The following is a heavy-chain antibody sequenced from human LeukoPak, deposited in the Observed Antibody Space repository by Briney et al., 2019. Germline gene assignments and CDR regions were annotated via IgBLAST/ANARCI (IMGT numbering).Heavy chain of an antibody. Sequence: ASVKVSCKASGYTFTGYYMHWVRQAPGRGLEWMGRINPNSGGTNYAQKFQGRVTMTRDTSISTAYMELSRLRSDDTAVYYCARGEVGAKGFDYWGQGTLVTVSS. CDR3: ARGEVGAKGFDY. CDR2: INPNSGGT. V-gene: IGHV1-2*06. J-gene: IGHJ4*02. CDR1: GYTFTGYY. D-gene: IGHD1-26*01.